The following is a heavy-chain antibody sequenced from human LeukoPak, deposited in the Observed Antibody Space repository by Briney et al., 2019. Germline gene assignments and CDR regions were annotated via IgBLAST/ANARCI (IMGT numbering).Heavy chain of an antibody. V-gene: IGHV1-2*02. CDR3: ARGDYYDSSSYPY. J-gene: IGHJ4*02. CDR1: GYTFTGYY. CDR2: INPNSGGT. D-gene: IGHD3-22*01. Sequence: ASVKVSCKASGYTFTGYYMHWVRQAPGQGLEWMGWINPNSGGTNYAQKFQGRVTMTRDTSISTAYMELSRLRSDDTAVYYCARGDYYDSSSYPYWGQGTLVTVSS.